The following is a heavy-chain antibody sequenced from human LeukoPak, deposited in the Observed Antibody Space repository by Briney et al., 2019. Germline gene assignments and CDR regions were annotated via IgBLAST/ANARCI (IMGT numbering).Heavy chain of an antibody. J-gene: IGHJ5*02. CDR2: IIPIFGTT. D-gene: IGHD2-2*02. V-gene: IGHV1-69*05. Sequence: ASVNVSCKASGGTFSSYAISWVRQAPGQGLEWMGRIIPIFGTTNYAQKFQGRVTITTDESTSTAYMELSSLRSEDTAVYYCASRADCSSTSCYSGWFDPWGQGTLVTVSS. CDR1: GGTFSSYA. CDR3: ASRADCSSTSCYSGWFDP.